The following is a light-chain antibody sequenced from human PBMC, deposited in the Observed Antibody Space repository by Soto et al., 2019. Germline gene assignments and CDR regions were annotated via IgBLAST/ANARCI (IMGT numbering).Light chain of an antibody. CDR1: QSLNRD. V-gene: IGKV3-15*01. Sequence: EIVMTPSPATLSVSPVERATLSCRASQSLNRDLAWYQQRPGQSPRLLIFGASIRAAGIPARFSGSGSGTEFTLTIDSLQSEDFALYYCQQYGSSWTFGQGTKVDIK. CDR2: GAS. J-gene: IGKJ1*01. CDR3: QQYGSSWT.